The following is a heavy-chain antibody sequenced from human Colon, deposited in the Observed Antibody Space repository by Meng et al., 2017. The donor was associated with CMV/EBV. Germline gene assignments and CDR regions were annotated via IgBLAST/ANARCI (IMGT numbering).Heavy chain of an antibody. Sequence: AVKVSCKACGGTFRSYAINWVRQARGQGLEWMGGIIPILATSKYAQKCQGRVTITTDESMSTAHMELSSLRYEDTAVYYWARGAQVVPSGYGLDGWGQGTTVTVSS. CDR3: ARGAQVVPSGYGLDG. J-gene: IGHJ6*02. CDR1: GGTFRSYA. CDR2: IIPILATS. D-gene: IGHD2-2*01. V-gene: IGHV1-69*05.